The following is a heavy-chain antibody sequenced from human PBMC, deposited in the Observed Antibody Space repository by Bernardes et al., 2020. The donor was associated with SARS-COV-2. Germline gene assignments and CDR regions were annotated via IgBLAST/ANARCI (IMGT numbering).Heavy chain of an antibody. CDR2: ISWNSGSI. J-gene: IGHJ6*02. V-gene: IGHV3-9*01. CDR3: AKSLAYYYGMDV. CDR1: GFTFDDYA. Sequence: GGSLRLSCAASGFTFDDYAMHWVRQAPGKGLEWVSGISWNSGSIGYADSVKGRFTISRDNAKNSLYLQMNSLRVEDTALYYCAKSLAYYYGMDVWGQGTTVTVSS.